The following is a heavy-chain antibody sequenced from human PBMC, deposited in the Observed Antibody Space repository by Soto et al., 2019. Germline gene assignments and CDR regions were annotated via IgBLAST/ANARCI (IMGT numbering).Heavy chain of an antibody. Sequence: PSETLSLTCTVSGGSISSYYWSWIRQPPGKGLEWIGYIYYSGSTNYNPSLKSRVTISVDTSKNQFSLKLSPVTAADTAVYYCARDRGLGYCSGGSCYRNYYYYGMDVWGQGTTVTVSS. V-gene: IGHV4-59*01. CDR3: ARDRGLGYCSGGSCYRNYYYYGMDV. CDR1: GGSISSYY. D-gene: IGHD2-15*01. CDR2: IYYSGST. J-gene: IGHJ6*02.